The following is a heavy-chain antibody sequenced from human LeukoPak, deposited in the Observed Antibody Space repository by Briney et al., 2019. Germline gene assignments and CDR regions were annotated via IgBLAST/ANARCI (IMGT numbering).Heavy chain of an antibody. D-gene: IGHD6-13*01. Sequence: ASETLSLTCTVSGGSISSYYWSWIRQPPGKGLEWIGYIYYSGSTNYNPSLKSRVTISVDTSKNQFSLKLSSVTAADTAVYYCARDVAAAVDYWGQGTLVTVSS. CDR3: ARDVAAAVDY. CDR1: GGSISSYY. J-gene: IGHJ4*02. CDR2: IYYSGST. V-gene: IGHV4-59*12.